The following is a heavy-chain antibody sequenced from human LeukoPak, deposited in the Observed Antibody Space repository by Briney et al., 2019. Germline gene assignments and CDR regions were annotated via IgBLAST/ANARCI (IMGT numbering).Heavy chain of an antibody. CDR1: GGSISSYY. CDR2: VYYSGNT. V-gene: IGHV4-59*01. J-gene: IGHJ4*02. CDR3: ARILMGSYSGPTWYGGRYFDY. D-gene: IGHD2-15*01. Sequence: PSETLSLTCTVSGGSISSYYWSWIRQPPGKGLEWIGYVYYSGNTNYNPSLKSRVTISVETSKNQFSLKLSSVTAADTAVYFCARILMGSYSGPTWYGGRYFDYWGQGTLVTVSS.